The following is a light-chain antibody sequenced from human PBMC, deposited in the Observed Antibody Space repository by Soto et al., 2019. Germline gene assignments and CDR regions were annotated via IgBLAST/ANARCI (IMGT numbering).Light chain of an antibody. CDR1: SSDVGGYNY. V-gene: IGLV2-14*01. CDR3: SSYTGGSTYV. CDR2: EVT. J-gene: IGLJ1*01. Sequence: QSALTQPASVSGSPGQSITISCTGTSSDVGGYNYVSWYQQHPGKAPKLMIYEVTNRPSGVSTRFSGSKSGNTASLTISGRQAEDEADYYCSSYTGGSTYVYGTGTKVTVL.